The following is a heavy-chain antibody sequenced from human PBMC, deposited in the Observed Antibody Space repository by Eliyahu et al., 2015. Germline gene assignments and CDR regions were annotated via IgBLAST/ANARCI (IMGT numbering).Heavy chain of an antibody. D-gene: IGHD1-26*01. Sequence: EVQLVESGGGLVQPGGSLRLSCAAXGFTFSTHWMHWVRQPPGKGLVWVSRISTDGSRTNYADSVKGRFTISRDNAKNTLYLQMNSLRAEDTAVYYCARDPGEGATHDHWGQGTLVTVSS. J-gene: IGHJ4*02. V-gene: IGHV3-74*01. CDR1: GFTFSTHW. CDR3: ARDPGEGATHDH. CDR2: ISTDGSRT.